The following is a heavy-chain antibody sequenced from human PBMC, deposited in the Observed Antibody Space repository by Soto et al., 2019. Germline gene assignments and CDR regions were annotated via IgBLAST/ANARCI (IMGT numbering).Heavy chain of an antibody. CDR1: GFTFSDCA. CDR2: ISGTGRST. D-gene: IGHD6-19*01. CDR3: AKGNTSGWYFFDY. J-gene: IGHJ4*02. V-gene: IGHV3-23*01. Sequence: GGSLRLSCGGSGFTFSDCAMSWVRQAPGKGLEWVSGISGTGRSTFYADSVKDRFTISRDNSKNTVYLQMTSLRAEDTAVYYCAKGNTSGWYFFDYWGQGXLVTVSS.